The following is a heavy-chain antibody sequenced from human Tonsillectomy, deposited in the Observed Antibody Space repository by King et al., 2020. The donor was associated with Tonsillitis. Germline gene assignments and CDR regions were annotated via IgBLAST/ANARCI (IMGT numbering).Heavy chain of an antibody. CDR2: ISSSSSYI. V-gene: IGHV3-21*01. CDR1: GFTFSTYS. J-gene: IGHJ6*02. D-gene: IGHD2-21*02. Sequence: VQLVESGGGLVKPGGSLRLSCAASGFTFSTYSMNWVRQAPEKGLEWVSSISSSSSYIYYADSVKGRFTISRDNAKNSLYLQMNSLRAEDTAVYYCLRVVVTAHYYYGMDVWGQGTTVTVSS. CDR3: LRVVVTAHYYYGMDV.